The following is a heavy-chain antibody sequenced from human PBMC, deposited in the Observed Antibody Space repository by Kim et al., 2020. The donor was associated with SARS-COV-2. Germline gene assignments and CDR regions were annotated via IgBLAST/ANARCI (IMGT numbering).Heavy chain of an antibody. CDR1: GYTFTSYY. CDR2: INPSGGST. CDR3: ARSPKTITVTTPESGMDV. J-gene: IGHJ6*02. D-gene: IGHD4-17*01. V-gene: IGHV1-46*01. Sequence: ASVKVSCKASGYTFTSYYMHWVRQAPGQGLEWMGIINPSGGSTSYAQKFQGRVTMTRDTSTSTVYMELSSLRSEDTAVYYCARSPKTITVTTPESGMDVWGQGTTVTVSS.